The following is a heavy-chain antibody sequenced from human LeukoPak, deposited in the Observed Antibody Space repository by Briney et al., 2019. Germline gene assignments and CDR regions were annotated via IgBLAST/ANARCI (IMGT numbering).Heavy chain of an antibody. V-gene: IGHV1-2*06. CDR1: GYTFTGYY. CDR3: ATTPLPDNSGWYQRPYDY. Sequence: ASVKVSCKASGYTFTGYYMHWVRQAPGQGLEWMGRINPNSGGKNYAQKFQGRVNMTRDTSIGTAYVEQSRLRSDDTAVYYCATTPLPDNSGWYQRPYDYWGQGSLVTVSS. J-gene: IGHJ4*02. CDR2: INPNSGGK. D-gene: IGHD6-19*01.